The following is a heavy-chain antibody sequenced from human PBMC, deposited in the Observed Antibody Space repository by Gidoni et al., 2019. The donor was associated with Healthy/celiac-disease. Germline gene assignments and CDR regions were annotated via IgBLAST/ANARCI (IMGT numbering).Heavy chain of an antibody. CDR2: IIPIFGTA. D-gene: IGHD3-9*01. Sequence: VQLVQSGAEVKKPGSSVKVSCKASGGTFSSYAISWVRQAPGQGLEWMGGIIPIFGTANYAQKFQGRVTITADESTSTAYMELSSLRSEDTAVYYCATSPNILTGSDDAFDIWGQGTMVTVSS. V-gene: IGHV1-69*01. CDR1: GGTFSSYA. CDR3: ATSPNILTGSDDAFDI. J-gene: IGHJ3*02.